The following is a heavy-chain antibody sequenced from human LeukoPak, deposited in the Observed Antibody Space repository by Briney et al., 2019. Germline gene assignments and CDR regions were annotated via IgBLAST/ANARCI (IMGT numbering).Heavy chain of an antibody. CDR2: IYHSGST. Sequence: SETLSLTCTVSGYSISSGYYWGWIRQPPGKGLEWIGSIYHSGSTYYNPSLKSRVTISVDTSKNQFSLKLSSVTAADTAVYYCAREGSSYGQYYFDYWGQGTLVTVSS. D-gene: IGHD5-18*01. J-gene: IGHJ4*02. CDR1: GYSISSGYY. CDR3: AREGSSYGQYYFDY. V-gene: IGHV4-38-2*02.